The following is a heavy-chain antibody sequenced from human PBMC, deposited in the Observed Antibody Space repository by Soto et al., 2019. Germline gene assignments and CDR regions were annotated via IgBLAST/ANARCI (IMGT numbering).Heavy chain of an antibody. V-gene: IGHV3-30-3*01. CDR1: GFTFSSYA. Sequence: QVQLVESGGGVVQPGRSLRLSCAASGFTFSSYAMHWVRQAPGKGLEWVAVISCDGSNKYYADSVKGRFTISRDNSKNTLYLQMNSLRAEDTAVYYCARRGYSYGYGAFDIWGQGTMVTVSS. J-gene: IGHJ3*02. D-gene: IGHD5-18*01. CDR2: ISCDGSNK. CDR3: ARRGYSYGYGAFDI.